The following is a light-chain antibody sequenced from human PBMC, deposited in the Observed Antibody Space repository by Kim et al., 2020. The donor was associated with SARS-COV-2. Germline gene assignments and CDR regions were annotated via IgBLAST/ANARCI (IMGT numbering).Light chain of an antibody. J-gene: IGKJ4*01. CDR3: QQYNNWST. V-gene: IGKV3-15*01. CDR2: GAS. Sequence: SVSPGERATLSCRASQRVSSNLAWYQQKPGQAPRLLIYGASTRATGIPARFSGSGSGTEFTLTISSLQSEDFAVYYCQQYNNWSTFGGGTKVDIK. CDR1: QRVSSN.